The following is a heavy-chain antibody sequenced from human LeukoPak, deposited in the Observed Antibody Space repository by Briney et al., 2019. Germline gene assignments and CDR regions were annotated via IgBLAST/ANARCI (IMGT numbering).Heavy chain of an antibody. D-gene: IGHD5-24*01. CDR1: GFTFSSYW. CDR3: ARELLGHGYNSGDFDY. Sequence: PGGSPRLSCAASGFTFSSYWMNWVRQAPGKGLEWVANIKQDGSEKYYVDSVKGRFTISRDNAKNSLYLQMNSLRAEDTAVYYCARELLGHGYNSGDFDYWGQGTLVTVSS. J-gene: IGHJ4*02. V-gene: IGHV3-7*01. CDR2: IKQDGSEK.